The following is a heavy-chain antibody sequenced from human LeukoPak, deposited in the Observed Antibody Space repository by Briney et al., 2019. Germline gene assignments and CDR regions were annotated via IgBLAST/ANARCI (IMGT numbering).Heavy chain of an antibody. D-gene: IGHD2-8*02. V-gene: IGHV4-34*01. Sequence: PETLSLTCAVYGGSFSGYYWSWIRQPPGKGLEWIGEINHSGSTNYNPSLKSRVTISVDTSKNQFSLKLSSVTAADTAVYFCARAPIVLVVYASGGRFDPWGQGTLVTVSS. J-gene: IGHJ5*02. CDR3: ARAPIVLVVYASGGRFDP. CDR1: GGSFSGYY. CDR2: INHSGST.